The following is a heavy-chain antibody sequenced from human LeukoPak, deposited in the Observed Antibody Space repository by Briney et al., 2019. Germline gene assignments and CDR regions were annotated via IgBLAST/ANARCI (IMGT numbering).Heavy chain of an antibody. Sequence: SETLSLTCAVSGYSISSGYYWGWIRQPPGKGLEWIGSIYHSGSTYYNPSLKSRVTISVDTSKNQFSLKLSSVTAADTAVYYCARDQGLEGSYYCYYMDVWGKGTTVTVSS. V-gene: IGHV4-38-2*02. J-gene: IGHJ6*03. CDR1: GYSISSGYY. CDR2: IYHSGST. CDR3: ARDQGLEGSYYCYYMDV. D-gene: IGHD3-10*01.